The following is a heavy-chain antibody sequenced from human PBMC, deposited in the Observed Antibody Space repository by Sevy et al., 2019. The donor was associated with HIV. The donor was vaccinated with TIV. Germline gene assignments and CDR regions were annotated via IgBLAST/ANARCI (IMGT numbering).Heavy chain of an antibody. Sequence: SETLSLTCTVSGGSISSYYWSWIRQPPGKGLEWIGYIYYSGGTNYNPSPKSRVTISVDTSKNQFSLKLSSVTAADTAVYYCASLIGNAEYFQHWGQGTLVTVSS. CDR2: IYYSGGT. J-gene: IGHJ1*01. CDR3: ASLIGNAEYFQH. V-gene: IGHV4-59*13. CDR1: GGSISSYY. D-gene: IGHD3-9*01.